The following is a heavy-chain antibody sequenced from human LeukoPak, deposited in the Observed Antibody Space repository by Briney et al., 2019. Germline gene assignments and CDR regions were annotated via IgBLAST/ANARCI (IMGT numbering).Heavy chain of an antibody. CDR3: ARSIAYGISFVRGFIADY. CDR1: GFTFGNYH. D-gene: IGHD3-10*01. CDR2: INSSGSTV. V-gene: IGHV3-11*01. J-gene: IGHJ4*02. Sequence: GGSLRLSCAASGFTFGNYHMNWIRQAPGSGLEWISYINSSGSTVYYAESVKGRFTISRDNARKSLYLQMNNVRAGDTAMYYCARSIAYGISFVRGFIADYWGQGALVTVSS.